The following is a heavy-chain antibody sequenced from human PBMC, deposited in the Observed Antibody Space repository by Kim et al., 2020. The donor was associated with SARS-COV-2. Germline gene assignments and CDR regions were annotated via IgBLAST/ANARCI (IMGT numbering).Heavy chain of an antibody. CDR1: GGSISSGGYS. V-gene: IGHV4-30-2*01. J-gene: IGHJ4*02. CDR2: IYHSGST. Sequence: SETLSLTCAVSGGSISSGGYSWSWIRQPPGKGLEWIGYIYHSGSTYYNPSLKSRVTISVDRSKNQFSLKLSSVTAADTAVYYCARGTYDFWSGYCHGHFDYWGQGTLVTVSS. D-gene: IGHD3-3*01. CDR3: ARGTYDFWSGYCHGHFDY.